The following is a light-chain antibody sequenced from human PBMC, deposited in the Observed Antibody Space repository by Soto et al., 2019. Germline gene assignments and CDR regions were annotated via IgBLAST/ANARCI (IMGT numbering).Light chain of an antibody. CDR1: QSISSW. V-gene: IGKV1-5*01. CDR3: QQYNTYPRT. Sequence: DIQMTKSPATLSASVGDRVTITCRASQSISSWLAWYQQKPGKVPKLLIDDASSLESGVPSRFSGSGSGTEFTLTISSLQPDDFATYYCQQYNTYPRTFGQETKVEIK. CDR2: DAS. J-gene: IGKJ1*01.